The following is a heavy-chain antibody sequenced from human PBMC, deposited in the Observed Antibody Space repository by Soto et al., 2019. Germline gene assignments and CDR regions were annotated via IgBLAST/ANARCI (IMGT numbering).Heavy chain of an antibody. CDR3: AKEHGGGTSTITSYFDY. Sequence: GGSLSLSCAASGLSFRNYAMHWVRQAPGISGSGANTHYADSVKGRFTISRDNSKNTLSLQMNSLSPDDTAIYFCAKEHGGGTSTITSYFDYWGRGTLVTVSS. CDR1: GLSFRNYA. CDR2: SGSGANT. D-gene: IGHD5-12*01. V-gene: IGHV3-23*01. J-gene: IGHJ4*02.